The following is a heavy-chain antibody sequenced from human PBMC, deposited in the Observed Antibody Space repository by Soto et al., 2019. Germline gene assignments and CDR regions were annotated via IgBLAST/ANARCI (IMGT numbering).Heavy chain of an antibody. CDR2: IIPIPGTA. V-gene: IGHV1-69*01. D-gene: IGHD2-2*01. Sequence: QVQLVQSGAEVKKPGSSVKVSCKASGGTFGSYAISWVRQAPGQGLEWMGGIIPIPGTANYAQKFQGRVTIAADESTSTGYMGLRSLRSEDTAVYYCARSQGSSTSLEIYYYYYYGMDVWGQGTTVTVSS. J-gene: IGHJ6*02. CDR3: ARSQGSSTSLEIYYYYYYGMDV. CDR1: GGTFGSYA.